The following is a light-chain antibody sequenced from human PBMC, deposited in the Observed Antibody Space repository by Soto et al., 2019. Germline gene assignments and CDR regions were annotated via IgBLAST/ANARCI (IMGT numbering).Light chain of an antibody. V-gene: IGKV3-11*01. CDR1: QSVSSY. CDR3: QQRSNWPPVT. CDR2: DAS. J-gene: IGKJ4*01. Sequence: EIVLTQSPATLSLSPGERANLSCRASQSVSSYLAWYQQKPGQAPRLLIYDASNRATGIPARFSGSGSGTDFTITISSLEPEDFAIYYCQQRSNWPPVTFGGGTKVEIK.